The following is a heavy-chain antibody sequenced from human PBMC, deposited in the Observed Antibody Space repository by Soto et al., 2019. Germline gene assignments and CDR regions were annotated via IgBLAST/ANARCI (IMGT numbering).Heavy chain of an antibody. CDR1: GFTFSSYG. CDR2: ISYDGSNK. D-gene: IGHD6-19*01. Sequence: GGSLRLSCAASGFTFSSYGMHWVRQAPGKGLEWVAVISYDGSNKYYADSVKGRFTISRDNSKNTLYLQMNSLRAEDTAVYYCAKDNGDSSGWYFDYWGQGTLVTVSS. V-gene: IGHV3-30*18. J-gene: IGHJ4*02. CDR3: AKDNGDSSGWYFDY.